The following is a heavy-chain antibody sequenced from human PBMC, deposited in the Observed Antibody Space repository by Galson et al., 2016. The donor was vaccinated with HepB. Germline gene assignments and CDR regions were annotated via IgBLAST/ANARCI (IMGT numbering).Heavy chain of an antibody. CDR3: AREGVGIAVAATAFDY. V-gene: IGHV3-33*01. D-gene: IGHD6-19*01. J-gene: IGHJ4*02. CDR1: GFTFSGYG. Sequence: SLRLSCAASGFTFSGYGMHWVRQAPGKGLEWVAGLWNDGSVKYYADSVKGRFTISRDNSKNTLHLQMDPLRGEDTAVYYCAREGVGIAVAATAFDYWGQGTLVTVSS. CDR2: LWNDGSVK.